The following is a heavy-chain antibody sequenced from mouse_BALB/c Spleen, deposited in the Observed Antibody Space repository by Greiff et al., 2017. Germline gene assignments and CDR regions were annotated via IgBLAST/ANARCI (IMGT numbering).Heavy chain of an antibody. D-gene: IGHD2-3*01. CDR3: ARSGGYYSYIDT. Sequence: EVQLVESGPGLVKPSQSLSLTCTVTGYSITSDYAWNWIRQFPGNKLEWMGYISYSGSTSYNPSLKSRISITRDTSTNQFFLQLNSVTTEDTATYYGARSGGYYSYIDTWGEGATLTVSS. CDR2: ISYSGST. V-gene: IGHV3-2*02. CDR1: GYSITSDYA. J-gene: IGHJ2*01.